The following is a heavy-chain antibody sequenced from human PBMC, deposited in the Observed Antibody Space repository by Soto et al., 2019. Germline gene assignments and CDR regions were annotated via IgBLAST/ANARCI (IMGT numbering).Heavy chain of an antibody. V-gene: IGHV4-39*01. Sequence: QLQLQESGPGLVKPSETLSLTCTVSGDSISSRSNHWGWIRQPPWKGLEWIGNIYYSENTYYNPSLKSRVTISVDTSKTQFSLRLTSVTAADTAVYYCATHPPYGPLDYWGQGTLVTVSS. J-gene: IGHJ4*02. CDR2: IYYSENT. CDR3: ATHPPYGPLDY. D-gene: IGHD4-17*01. CDR1: GDSISSRSNH.